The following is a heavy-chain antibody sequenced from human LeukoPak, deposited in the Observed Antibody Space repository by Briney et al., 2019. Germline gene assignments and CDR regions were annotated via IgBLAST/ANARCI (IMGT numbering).Heavy chain of an antibody. Sequence: GGSVRLSCAASGFVFSNSAMSWVLQAPGKGLEWVSGINGGGTGTYYAYSVRGRVTISRDNSKNTLHLDMNSVRAEDTAIYYCAKAGAIKFDFWGQGILVTVSS. CDR1: GFVFSNSA. CDR3: AKAGAIKFDF. CDR2: INGGGTGT. J-gene: IGHJ4*02. V-gene: IGHV3-23*01. D-gene: IGHD3-10*01.